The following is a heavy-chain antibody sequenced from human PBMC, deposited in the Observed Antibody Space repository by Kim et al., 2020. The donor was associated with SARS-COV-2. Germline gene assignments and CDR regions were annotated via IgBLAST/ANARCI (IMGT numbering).Heavy chain of an antibody. CDR2: MNPNTGNT. CDR3: ARGATP. Sequence: ASVKVSCKTSGYTFTSFDTNWVRQAPGEGLEWVGWMNPNTGNTGYAQKLQGRLTLTRDTSINTAYMELSGLRSEDTAVYFCARGATPWGRGTLVTVSS. J-gene: IGHJ5*02. V-gene: IGHV1-8*01. CDR1: GYTFTSFD.